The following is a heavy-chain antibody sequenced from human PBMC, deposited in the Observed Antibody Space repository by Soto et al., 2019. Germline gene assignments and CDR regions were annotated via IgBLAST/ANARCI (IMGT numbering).Heavy chain of an antibody. CDR1: GFTFSSYA. Sequence: GGSPRLSCAASGFTFSSYAMHWVRQAPGKGLEWVAVISYDGSNKYYADSVKGRFTISRDNSKNTLYLQMNSLRAEDTAVYYCARGVSSGPMDWFDPWGQGTLVTVSS. V-gene: IGHV3-30-3*01. CDR3: ARGVSSGPMDWFDP. J-gene: IGHJ5*02. CDR2: ISYDGSNK. D-gene: IGHD6-19*01.